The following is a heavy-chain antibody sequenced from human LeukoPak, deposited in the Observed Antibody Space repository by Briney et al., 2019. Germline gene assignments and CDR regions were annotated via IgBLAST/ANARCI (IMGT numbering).Heavy chain of an antibody. CDR2: IYYSGST. V-gene: IGHV4-59*01. D-gene: IGHD6-19*01. CDR1: GASISSYH. CDR3: ARATYSSGWGTSDY. Sequence: SETLSLTCTVSGASISSYHWSWIRQPPGKGLEWIGYIYYSGSTNYNPSLQSRVTISVDTSKNQFSLKLSSVTAADTAVYYCARATYSSGWGTSDYWGQGTLVTVSS. J-gene: IGHJ4*02.